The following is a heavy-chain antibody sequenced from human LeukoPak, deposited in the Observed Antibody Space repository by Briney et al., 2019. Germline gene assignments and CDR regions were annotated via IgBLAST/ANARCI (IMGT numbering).Heavy chain of an antibody. CDR1: SGPFSGYY. CDR3: ASLGRFDY. D-gene: IGHD3-16*01. J-gene: IGHJ4*02. Sequence: SVTLSLTCTVYSGPFSGYYWRWIRHPPGKTLEGIGEINNSKTTNYNTSLKSRVTISGATSKNQFSLRLSSVTAADTAVYYFASLGRFDYWGQGTLVTVSS. V-gene: IGHV4-34*01. CDR2: INNSKTT.